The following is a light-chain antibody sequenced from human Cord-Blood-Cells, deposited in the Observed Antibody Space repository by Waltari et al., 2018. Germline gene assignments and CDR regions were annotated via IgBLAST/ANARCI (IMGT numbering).Light chain of an antibody. CDR1: QSISSY. CDR2: AAS. Sequence: DIQLTQSPSSLSASVADRVTITCRASQSISSYLNWYQQKPGKAPKHLIYAASSLQSGVPSRFSGSGSGTDFTLTISSLQPEDFATYYCQQSYSTPRAFGQGTKVEIK. V-gene: IGKV1-39*01. CDR3: QQSYSTPRA. J-gene: IGKJ1*01.